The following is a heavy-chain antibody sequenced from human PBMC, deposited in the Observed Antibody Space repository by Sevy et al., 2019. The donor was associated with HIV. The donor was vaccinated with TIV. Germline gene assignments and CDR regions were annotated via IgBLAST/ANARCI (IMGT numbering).Heavy chain of an antibody. D-gene: IGHD2-21*01. V-gene: IGHV3-30*02. CDR3: VKEGGGEGGDH. J-gene: IGHJ4*02. Sequence: GGSLRLSCAASGFSFSSYGMHWVRQAPGKGLEWMSYIQYNGSNKDYADSVKGRFTISRDNSKNTLYLQMSGLRVEDTPVFYCVKEGGGEGGDHWGQGTLVTVSS. CDR1: GFSFSSYG. CDR2: IQYNGSNK.